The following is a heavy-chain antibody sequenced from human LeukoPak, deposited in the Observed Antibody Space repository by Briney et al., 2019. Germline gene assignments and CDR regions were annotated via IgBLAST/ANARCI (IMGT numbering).Heavy chain of an antibody. J-gene: IGHJ4*02. CDR3: ARDGTSTDDY. V-gene: IGHV1-18*01. D-gene: IGHD1-7*01. Sequence: GASVKVSCKASGYTSTGFGINWVRQAPGQGLEWMGWISGYNDNTHYAKKFQGRVTLTTDTPTSTAYMELRSLRSDDTAVYYCARDGTSTDDYWGQGTLVTVSS. CDR1: GYTSTGFG. CDR2: ISGYNDNT.